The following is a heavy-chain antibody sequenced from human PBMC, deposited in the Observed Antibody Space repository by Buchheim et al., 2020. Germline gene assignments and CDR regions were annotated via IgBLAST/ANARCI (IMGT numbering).Heavy chain of an antibody. J-gene: IGHJ6*02. CDR2: IIPMFGST. D-gene: IGHD2/OR15-2a*01. CDR1: GNSFSTDS. CDR3: ARVRWRGGRDQQYFYGMDV. Sequence: QVQLVQSGPEVKKPGSSVKVSCRASGNSFSTDSINWVRQAPGQGLEWMGGIIPMFGSTKYAQKFQGRVTITADGSASTAYMDLNSLTSDDTAVYYCARVRWRGGRDQQYFYGMDVWGQGTT. V-gene: IGHV1-69*12.